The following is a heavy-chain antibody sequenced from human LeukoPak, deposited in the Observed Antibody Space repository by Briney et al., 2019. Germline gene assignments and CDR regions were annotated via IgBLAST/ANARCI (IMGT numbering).Heavy chain of an antibody. CDR2: IYYSGST. CDR1: GGSISSSSYY. V-gene: IGHV4-39*01. Sequence: PSETLSLTCTVSGGSISSSSYYWGWIRQPPGTGLEWIGSIYYSGSTYYNPSLKSRVTISVDTSKNQFSLKLSSVTAADTAVYYCAGKRDGYNYGGFDYWGQGTLVTVSS. CDR3: AGKRDGYNYGGFDY. J-gene: IGHJ4*02. D-gene: IGHD5-24*01.